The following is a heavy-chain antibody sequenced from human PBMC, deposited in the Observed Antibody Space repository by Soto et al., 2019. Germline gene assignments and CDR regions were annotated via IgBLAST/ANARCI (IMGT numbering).Heavy chain of an antibody. V-gene: IGHV3-33*01. CDR3: ARVAAAGGDGYFDY. D-gene: IGHD6-13*01. CDR2: IWYDGSNK. Sequence: GGSLRLSCAASGFTFSSYGMHWVRQAPGKGLEWVAVIWYDGSNKYYADSVKGRFTISRDNSKNTLYLQMNSLRAEDTAVYYCARVAAAGGDGYFDYWGQGTLVTVSS. CDR1: GFTFSSYG. J-gene: IGHJ4*02.